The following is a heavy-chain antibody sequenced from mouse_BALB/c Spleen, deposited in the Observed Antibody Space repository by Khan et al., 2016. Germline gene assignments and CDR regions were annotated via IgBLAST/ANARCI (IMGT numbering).Heavy chain of an antibody. CDR2: ISYSGST. D-gene: IGHD1-2*01. Sequence: EVQLQESGPGLVKPSQSLSLTCTVTGYSITSGYGWNWIRQFPGNKLEWMGYISYSGSTNYNPSLKSRISITRDTSKNQFVLQLNSGTTEDTTTYYCAITARIKYWGQGTTLTVSS. V-gene: IGHV3-2*02. CDR1: GYSITSGYG. J-gene: IGHJ2*01. CDR3: AITARIKY.